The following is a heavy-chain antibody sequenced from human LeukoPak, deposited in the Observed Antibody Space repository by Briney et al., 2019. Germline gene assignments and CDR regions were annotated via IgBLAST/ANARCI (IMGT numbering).Heavy chain of an antibody. CDR1: GYTFTSYY. J-gene: IGHJ4*02. V-gene: IGHV1-46*01. D-gene: IGHD6-19*01. Sequence: EASVKVSCKASGYTFTSYYMHWVRQAPGQGLEWMGIINPSGGSTSYAQKFQGRVTITTDESTSTAYMELSSLRSEDTAVYYCARDSGQGDYWGQGTLVTVSS. CDR2: INPSGGST. CDR3: ARDSGQGDY.